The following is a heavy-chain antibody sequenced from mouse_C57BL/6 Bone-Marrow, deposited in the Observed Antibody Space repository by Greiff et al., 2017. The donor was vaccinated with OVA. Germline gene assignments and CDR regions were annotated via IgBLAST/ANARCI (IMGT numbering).Heavy chain of an antibody. Sequence: EVKLMESGPVLVKPGASVKMSCKASGYTFTDYYMNWVKQSHGKSLEWIGVINPYNGGTSYNQKFKGKATLTVDKSSSTAYMELNSLTSEDSAVYYCARAILPNAMDYWGQGTSVTVSS. V-gene: IGHV1-19*01. J-gene: IGHJ4*01. CDR1: GYTFTDYY. CDR2: INPYNGGT. CDR3: ARAILPNAMDY.